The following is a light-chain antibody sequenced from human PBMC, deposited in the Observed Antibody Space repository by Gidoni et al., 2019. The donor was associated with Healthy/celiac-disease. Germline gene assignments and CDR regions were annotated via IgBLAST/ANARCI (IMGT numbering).Light chain of an antibody. Sequence: DIQLTPSPSFLSASVGARVTITCRASQGISSYIPWYQQTPGKAPKLLIYAASTLQSGVPSRFSGGGSGTEFTLTIRSLQPEDFATFYCQQLNSYPVTFGGGTKVEIK. V-gene: IGKV1-9*01. CDR2: AAS. CDR3: QQLNSYPVT. CDR1: QGISSY. J-gene: IGKJ4*01.